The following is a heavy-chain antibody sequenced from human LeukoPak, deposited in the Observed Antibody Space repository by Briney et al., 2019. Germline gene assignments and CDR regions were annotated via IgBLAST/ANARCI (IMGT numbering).Heavy chain of an antibody. D-gene: IGHD2-15*01. CDR1: GGTFSSYA. CDR3: ARDRGDCSGGSCYSYYYGMDV. Sequence: SVKVSCKASGGTFSSYAISWVRQAPGQGLEWMGRIIPILCIANYAQKFQGRVTITADKSTSTAYMELSSLRSEDTAVYYCARDRGDCSGGSCYSYYYGMDVWGQGTTVTVSS. V-gene: IGHV1-69*04. CDR2: IIPILCIA. J-gene: IGHJ6*02.